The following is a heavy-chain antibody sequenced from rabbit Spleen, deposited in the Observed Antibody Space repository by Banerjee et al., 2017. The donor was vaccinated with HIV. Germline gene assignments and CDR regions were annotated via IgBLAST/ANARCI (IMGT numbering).Heavy chain of an antibody. D-gene: IGHD8-1*01. J-gene: IGHJ4*01. CDR2: IYTGNGKT. V-gene: IGHV1S45*01. CDR1: GFSFSSSYD. CDR3: ARDAGSGDYMDVYFNL. Sequence: QEQLVESGGGLVKPGASLTLTCTASGFSFSSSYDMCWVRQAPGKGLEWIGCIYTGNGKTYYASWAKDRFTISKSSSTTVTLLMTSLTAADTAAYFCARDAGSGDYMDVYFNLWGQGTLVTVS.